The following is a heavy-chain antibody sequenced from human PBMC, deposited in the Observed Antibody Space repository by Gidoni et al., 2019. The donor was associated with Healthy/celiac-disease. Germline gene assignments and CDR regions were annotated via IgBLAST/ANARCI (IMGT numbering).Heavy chain of an antibody. CDR3: ARMQRLRFLEWSNRNDAFDI. V-gene: IGHV2-70*01. CDR2: IDWDDDK. D-gene: IGHD3-3*01. J-gene: IGHJ3*02. Sequence: STSGLCVSWIRQPPGKALEWLALIDWDDDKYYSTSLKTRLTISKDTSKNQVVLTMTNMDPVDTATYYCARMQRLRFLEWSNRNDAFDIWGQGTMVTVSS. CDR1: STSGLC.